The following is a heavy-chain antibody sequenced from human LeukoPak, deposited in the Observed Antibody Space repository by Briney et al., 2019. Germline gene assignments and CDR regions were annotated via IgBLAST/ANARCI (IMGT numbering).Heavy chain of an antibody. Sequence: GGSLRLSCAASGFSLRSYEMNWVRQAPGKGLEWVSYMSSSGTIYYADSVKGRFTISRDNAKNSLYLQMNSLRAEDTAVYYCARDPNWGSYAFDIWGQGTMVTVSS. CDR2: MSSSGTI. CDR3: ARDPNWGSYAFDI. CDR1: GFSLRSYE. D-gene: IGHD7-27*01. J-gene: IGHJ3*02. V-gene: IGHV3-48*03.